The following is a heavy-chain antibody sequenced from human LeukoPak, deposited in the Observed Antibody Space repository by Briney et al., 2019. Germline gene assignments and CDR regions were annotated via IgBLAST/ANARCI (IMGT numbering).Heavy chain of an antibody. CDR3: ARSRWLDAFDY. J-gene: IGHJ4*02. V-gene: IGHV3-7*01. CDR1: GFTFSSYW. CDR2: IKQDGSEK. Sequence: GGSLRLSCAASGFTFSSYWMSWVRQAPGKGLEWVANIKQDGSEKYYADSVKGRFTISRDNSKNTLYLQMNSLRADDTAVYYCARSRWLDAFDYWGQGTLVTVSS. D-gene: IGHD6-19*01.